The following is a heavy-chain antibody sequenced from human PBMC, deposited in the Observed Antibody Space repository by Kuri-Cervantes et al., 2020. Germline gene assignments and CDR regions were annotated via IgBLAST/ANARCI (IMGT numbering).Heavy chain of an antibody. D-gene: IGHD3-10*01. J-gene: IGHJ3*01. CDR2: ISWNSGSI. CDR1: GFTFDDYA. CDR3: AKDSITMVRGVIITVFV. Sequence: GGSLRLSCAASGFTFDDYAMHWVRQAPGKGLEWVSGISWNSGSIGYADSVKGRFTISRDNAKNSLYLQMDSLRAEDTALYYCAKDSITMVRGVIITVFVWGQGTMVTVSS. V-gene: IGHV3-9*01.